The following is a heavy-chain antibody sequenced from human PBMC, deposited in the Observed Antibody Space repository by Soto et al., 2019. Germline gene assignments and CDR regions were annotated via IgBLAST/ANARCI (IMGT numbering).Heavy chain of an antibody. CDR3: ARSMFYSDDTNYSPFEY. J-gene: IGHJ4*02. CDR2: FYYTGSF. V-gene: IGHV4-61*01. Sequence: QVQLQESGPGLVKPSETLSLTCTVSGGSVSSGNYYWSWIRQPPGKGLEWIGYFYYTGSFNYNPSLKSQVTIFIDASKNQFSLRLSSVTAADTAVYYCARSMFYSDDTNYSPFEYWGQGTLVTASS. CDR1: GGSVSSGNYY. D-gene: IGHD3-22*01.